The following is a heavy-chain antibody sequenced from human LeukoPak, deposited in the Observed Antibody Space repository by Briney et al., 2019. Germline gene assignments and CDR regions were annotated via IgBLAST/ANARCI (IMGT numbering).Heavy chain of an antibody. J-gene: IGHJ4*02. V-gene: IGHV3-11*01. D-gene: IGHD3/OR15-3a*01. CDR2: IKSSDTST. Sequence: GGSLRLSCAASGFSFSDSYMSWIRQAPGQGLEWLSYIKSSDTSTFYADSVKGRFAISRDNAKNSLYLQMNSLRAEDTAVYYCARRRDFIDYWGQGTLVTVSS. CDR1: GFSFSDSY. CDR3: ARRRDFIDY.